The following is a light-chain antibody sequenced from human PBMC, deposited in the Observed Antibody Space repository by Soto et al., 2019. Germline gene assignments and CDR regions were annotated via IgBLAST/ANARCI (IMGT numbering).Light chain of an antibody. CDR1: QDISDY. J-gene: IGKJ5*01. CDR2: AAS. Sequence: DTQLTQKRSLLRASVGDRLTITWRASQDISDYLAWYQQRPGKAPKLLIYAASSLQSGVPSRFSGSGSGTDFTLTIYSLHPEDFPTYCCQQVYSHPPIAIRQGTRRENK. V-gene: IGKV1-9*01. CDR3: QQVYSHPPIA.